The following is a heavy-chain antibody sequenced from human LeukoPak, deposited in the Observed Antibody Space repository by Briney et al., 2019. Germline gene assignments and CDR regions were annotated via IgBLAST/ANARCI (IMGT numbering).Heavy chain of an antibody. V-gene: IGHV4-4*09. Sequence: SETLSLTCNVSGGSIRGYYWSWIRQPPGKGLEWIGYIYSSGSTNYNPSLKSRVTIPVDTSKNQFSLKLRSVTAADTAVYYCAREIGGYTYGYVPREVSYYFDYWGQGTLVTVSS. CDR1: GGSIRGYY. D-gene: IGHD5-18*01. CDR3: AREIGGYTYGYVPREVSYYFDY. J-gene: IGHJ4*02. CDR2: IYSSGST.